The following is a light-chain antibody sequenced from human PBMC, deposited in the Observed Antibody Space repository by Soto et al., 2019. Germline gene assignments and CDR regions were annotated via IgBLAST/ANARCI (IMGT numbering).Light chain of an antibody. J-gene: IGLJ1*01. Sequence: QSALTQPASVSGSPGQSITISCTGTSSDVGGYNYVSWYQQHSCKAPKLMLYDVSNRPSGVSNRFSGSKSGNTASLTISGLQAEDEADYYCGSYASSSTLHVFGTGTTLTVL. CDR1: SSDVGGYNY. V-gene: IGLV2-14*01. CDR3: GSYASSSTLHV. CDR2: DVS.